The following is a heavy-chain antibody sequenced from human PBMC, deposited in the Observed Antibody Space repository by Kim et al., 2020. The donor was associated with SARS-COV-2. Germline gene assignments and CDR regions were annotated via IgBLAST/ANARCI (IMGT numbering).Heavy chain of an antibody. V-gene: IGHV4-34*01. Sequence: SETLSLTCAVYGGSFSGYYWSWIRQPPGKGLEWIGEINHSGSTNYNPSLKSRVTISVDTSKNQFSLKLSSVTAADTAVYYCARGCPLLNLRLGELSPLAPYYYYGMDVWGQGTTVTVSS. J-gene: IGHJ6*02. CDR3: ARGCPLLNLRLGELSPLAPYYYYGMDV. CDR2: INHSGST. CDR1: GGSFSGYY. D-gene: IGHD3-16*02.